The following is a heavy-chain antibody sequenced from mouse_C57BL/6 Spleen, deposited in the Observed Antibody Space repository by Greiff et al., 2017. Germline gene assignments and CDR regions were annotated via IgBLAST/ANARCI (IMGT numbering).Heavy chain of an antibody. CDR1: GYAFTNYL. V-gene: IGHV1-54*01. Sequence: QVQLQQSGAELVRPGTSVKVSCKASGYAFTNYLIEWVKQRPGQGLEWIGVINPGSGGTNYNEKFKGKATLTADKSSSTAYMQLSSLTSEDSAVYVCARGEVTTSFAYWGQGTLVTVSA. D-gene: IGHD2-2*01. CDR3: ARGEVTTSFAY. CDR2: INPGSGGT. J-gene: IGHJ3*01.